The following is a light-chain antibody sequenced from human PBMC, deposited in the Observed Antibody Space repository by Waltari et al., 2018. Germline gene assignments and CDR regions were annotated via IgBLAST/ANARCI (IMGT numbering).Light chain of an antibody. CDR3: QHYVRLPVT. CDR2: GAY. J-gene: IGKJ1*01. Sequence: ESGLRQSLGSLSLCPGEKAALSCRARQNIFSTLAWCQQKPGQAPRLLIYGAYTRATGIPDRFSGSGSGTDFSLTISGLDPEDFAVYYCQHYVRLPVTFGQGTKVEIK. V-gene: IGKV3-20*01. CDR1: QNIFST.